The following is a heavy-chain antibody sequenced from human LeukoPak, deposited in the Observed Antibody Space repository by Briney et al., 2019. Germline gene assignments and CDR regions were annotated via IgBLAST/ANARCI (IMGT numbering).Heavy chain of an antibody. CDR2: ISYDGSNK. Sequence: GRSLRLSCAASGFTFSSYAMHWVRQAPGKGLEWVAVISYDGSNKYYADSVKGRFTISRDNSKNTLYLQMNSLRAEDTAVYYCATISTSSNGYYYYYMDVWGKGTTVTVSS. V-gene: IGHV3-30-3*01. CDR1: GFTFSSYA. J-gene: IGHJ6*03. CDR3: ATISTSSNGYYYYYMDV. D-gene: IGHD2-2*01.